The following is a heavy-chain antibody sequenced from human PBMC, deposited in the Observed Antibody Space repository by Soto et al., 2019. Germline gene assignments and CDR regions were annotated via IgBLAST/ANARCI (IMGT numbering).Heavy chain of an antibody. CDR1: GYTFTGYY. CDR3: ARRRIAVAGDAFDI. J-gene: IGHJ3*02. CDR2: INPNSGGT. D-gene: IGHD6-19*01. Sequence: ASVKVSCKASGYTFTGYYMHWVRQAPGQGLEWMGWINPNSGGTNYAQKFQGWVTMTRDTSISTAYMELGRLRSDDTAVYYCARRRIAVAGDAFDIWGQGTMVTVSS. V-gene: IGHV1-2*04.